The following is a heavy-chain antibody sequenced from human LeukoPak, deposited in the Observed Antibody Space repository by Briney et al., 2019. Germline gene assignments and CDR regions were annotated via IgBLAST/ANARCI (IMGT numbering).Heavy chain of an antibody. CDR1: GQSISTDNH. CDR3: ARLSPVYDPYYFDF. D-gene: IGHD5/OR15-5a*01. V-gene: IGHV4-38-2*02. J-gene: IGHJ4*02. Sequence: SETLSLTCIVSGQSISTDNHWGWIRQSPGKGLEWIGTIHYAGSTYYNPSLKSRVTMSLVTSKDQFSLRLTYVIAADTAIYYCARLSPVYDPYYFDFWGQGTLVTVSS. CDR2: IHYAGST.